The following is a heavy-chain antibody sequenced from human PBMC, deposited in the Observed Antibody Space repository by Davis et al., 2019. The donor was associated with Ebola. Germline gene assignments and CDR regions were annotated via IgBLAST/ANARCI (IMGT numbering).Heavy chain of an antibody. J-gene: IGHJ4*02. V-gene: IGHV3-48*02. CDR1: GFTFTIWS. Sequence: PGGSLRLSCAASGFTFTIWSMNWVRQAPGKRLEWISYINIDSSSIMYADSVKGRFTISRDNAKNSVYLQMNGLRDEDTAVYFCARGGYYLDSWGQGTPVTVSS. D-gene: IGHD2-2*01. CDR3: ARGGYYLDS. CDR2: INIDSSSI.